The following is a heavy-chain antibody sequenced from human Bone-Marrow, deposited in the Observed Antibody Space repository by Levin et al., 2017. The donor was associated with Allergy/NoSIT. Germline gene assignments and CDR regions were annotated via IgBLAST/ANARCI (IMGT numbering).Heavy chain of an antibody. D-gene: IGHD2-2*02. J-gene: IGHJ5*02. CDR1: GFTLGTYG. CDR3: AKERQPLLYPVCWFDP. V-gene: IGHV3-30*18. CDR2: ISSDGSNK. Sequence: GESLKISCVASGFTLGTYGMHWVRQAPGKGLEWVAVISSDGSNKFYAHSVKGRFTISRDISKNTLFLQMDSLRREDTALYYCAKERQPLLYPVCWFDPWGQGTLVTVSS.